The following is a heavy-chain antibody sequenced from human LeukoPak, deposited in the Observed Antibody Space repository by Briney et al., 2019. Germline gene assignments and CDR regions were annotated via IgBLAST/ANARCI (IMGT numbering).Heavy chain of an antibody. CDR3: ARHGSGGRAFDI. CDR2: VYYSGST. D-gene: IGHD1-26*01. CDR1: GGSISSGSYW. Sequence: SQTLSLTCTVSGGSISSGSYWWSWIRQHPEKGLEWIGYVYYSGSTYYNPSLKSRVSISVDTSKNQLSLTLTSVTAADTAVYYCARHGSGGRAFDIWGQGTKVTVSS. J-gene: IGHJ3*02. V-gene: IGHV4-31*03.